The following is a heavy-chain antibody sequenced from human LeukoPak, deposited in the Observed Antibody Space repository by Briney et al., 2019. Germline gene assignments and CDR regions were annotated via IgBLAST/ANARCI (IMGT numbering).Heavy chain of an antibody. CDR3: ARVEDYGDYFDY. D-gene: IGHD4-17*01. Sequence: TSETLSLTCTVSGYSISSYYWSWIRQPPGKGLEWIGYIYYSGSTNYNPSLKSRVTISVDTSKNQFSLKLSSVTAADTAVYYCARVEDYGDYFDYWGQGTLVTVSS. CDR2: IYYSGST. J-gene: IGHJ4*02. CDR1: GYSISSYY. V-gene: IGHV4-59*01.